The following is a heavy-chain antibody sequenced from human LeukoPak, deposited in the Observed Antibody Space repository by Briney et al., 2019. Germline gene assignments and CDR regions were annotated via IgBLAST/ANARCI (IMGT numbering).Heavy chain of an antibody. J-gene: IGHJ4*02. D-gene: IGHD3-3*01. CDR1: GFTLTTYW. CDR2: IKQDGSEK. CDR3: ARGGFLATRYYFDY. Sequence: GGSLRLSCAASGFTLTTYWMSWVRQAPGKGLEWVANIKQDGSEKYYVDSVKGRFTISRDNAKNSLYLQMNSLRAEDTAAYYCARGGFLATRYYFDYWGQGTLVTVSS. V-gene: IGHV3-7*01.